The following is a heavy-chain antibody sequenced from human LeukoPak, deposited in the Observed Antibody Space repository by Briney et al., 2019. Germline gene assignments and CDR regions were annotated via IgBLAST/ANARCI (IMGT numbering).Heavy chain of an antibody. CDR2: IYHSGST. J-gene: IGHJ4*02. V-gene: IGHV4-38-2*01. Sequence: SETLSLTCAVSGYSISSGYYWGWIRQPPGKGLEWIGSIYHSGSTYYNPSLKSRVTISVDTSKNQFSLKLSSVTAADTAVYYCASAPLTSFDYWGQGTLVTVSS. D-gene: IGHD4/OR15-4a*01. CDR1: GYSISSGYY. CDR3: ASAPLTSFDY.